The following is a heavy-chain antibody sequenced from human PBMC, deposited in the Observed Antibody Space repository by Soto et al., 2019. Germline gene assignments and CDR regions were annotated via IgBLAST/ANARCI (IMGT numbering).Heavy chain of an antibody. CDR2: VDPEDGET. CDR1: GYTFTDYY. Sequence: EVQLVQSGAEVKKPGATVKISCKVSGYTFTDYYMHWVQQAPGKVLEWMGLVDPEDGETIYAEKFQGRVTITADTSTDTAYLELSSLTSEETAVYYCATEEVVVTAIQEAYAFDIWGQGTMVTVSS. D-gene: IGHD2-21*02. J-gene: IGHJ3*02. V-gene: IGHV1-69-2*01. CDR3: ATEEVVVTAIQEAYAFDI.